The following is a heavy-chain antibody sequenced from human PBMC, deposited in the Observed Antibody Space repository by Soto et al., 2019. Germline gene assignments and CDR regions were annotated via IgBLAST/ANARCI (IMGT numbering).Heavy chain of an antibody. J-gene: IGHJ4*02. Sequence: GSLRLSCAASGFTFSSYGMHWVRQAPGKGLEWVAVISYDGSNKYYADSVKGRFTISRDNSKNTLYLQMNSLRAEDTAVYYCAKGAYRYYFDYWGQGTLVTVSS. D-gene: IGHD4-4*01. V-gene: IGHV3-30*18. CDR1: GFTFSSYG. CDR2: ISYDGSNK. CDR3: AKGAYRYYFDY.